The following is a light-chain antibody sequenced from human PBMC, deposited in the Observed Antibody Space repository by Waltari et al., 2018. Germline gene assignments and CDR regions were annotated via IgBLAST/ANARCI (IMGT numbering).Light chain of an antibody. CDR3: NSYTNSGTYV. V-gene: IGLV2-14*03. CDR2: DVS. Sequence: QSALTQPASVSGSPGQSITISCTGTRSDVGTHNYVSWYQPRPCKAPVLVIVDVSNRTLVVSIRFSESKSGNTASLTISGLQAEDEADYYGNSYTNSGTYVFGSGTKVTVL. CDR1: RSDVGTHNY. J-gene: IGLJ1*01.